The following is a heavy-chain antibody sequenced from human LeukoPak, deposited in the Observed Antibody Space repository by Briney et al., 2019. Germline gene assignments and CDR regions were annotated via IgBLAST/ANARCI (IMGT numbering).Heavy chain of an antibody. CDR2: IKQDGSEK. CDR3: AREDGSGSYYLDY. V-gene: IGHV3-7*01. Sequence: GGSLRLSCAASGFTFSSYWMSWVRQAPGKGLEWVANIKQDGSEKYYLDSVKGRFTISRDNAKNSLYLQMNSLRAEDTAVYYCAREDGSGSYYLDYWGQGTLVTVSS. J-gene: IGHJ4*02. CDR1: GFTFSSYW. D-gene: IGHD3-10*01.